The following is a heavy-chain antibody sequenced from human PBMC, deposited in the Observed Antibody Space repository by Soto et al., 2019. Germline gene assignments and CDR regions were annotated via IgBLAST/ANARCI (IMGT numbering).Heavy chain of an antibody. J-gene: IGHJ4*02. Sequence: ASVKVSFKASGYSFTRYGISWLRQAPGQGPEWMGWISGHNGNTNHPQSLQGRVTMTTDTSRNTAYMELRSLRSDDTAVYYCARHRFNYYDDTVYYYFDYWGQGTLVTVSS. CDR2: ISGHNGNT. V-gene: IGHV1-18*04. CDR3: ARHRFNYYDDTVYYYFDY. D-gene: IGHD3-22*01. CDR1: GYSFTRYG.